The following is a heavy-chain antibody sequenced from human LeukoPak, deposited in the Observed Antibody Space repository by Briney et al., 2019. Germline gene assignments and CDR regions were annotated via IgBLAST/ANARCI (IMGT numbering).Heavy chain of an antibody. J-gene: IGHJ6*02. CDR3: ARDRVVPFSDYYYGMDV. CDR1: GYTFTSYG. V-gene: IGHV1-18*01. D-gene: IGHD2-2*01. Sequence: ASVKVSCKASGYTFTSYGISWVRQAPGQGLEWMGWISAYNGNTNYAQKLQGRVTMTTDTSTSTAYMELRSLRSDDTAVYYCARDRVVPFSDYYYGMDVWAKGPRSPSP. CDR2: ISAYNGNT.